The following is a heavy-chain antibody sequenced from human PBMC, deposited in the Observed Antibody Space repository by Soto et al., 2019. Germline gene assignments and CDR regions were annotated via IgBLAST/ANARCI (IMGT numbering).Heavy chain of an antibody. CDR1: GGSISDANW. CDR3: ATMPPRNGVTLLPIPT. Sequence: QVQLRESGPGLVKTSGTLSLTCAVSGGSISDANWWTCVRQTPGKGLEWIGEIYHSGSPTYSPSLRGRATISEDKSNNQFSMRLRYVTAADTAVYSCATMPPRNGVTLLPIPTWGPGILATVSS. CDR2: IYHSGSP. D-gene: IGHD2-21*01. V-gene: IGHV4-4*02. J-gene: IGHJ5*02.